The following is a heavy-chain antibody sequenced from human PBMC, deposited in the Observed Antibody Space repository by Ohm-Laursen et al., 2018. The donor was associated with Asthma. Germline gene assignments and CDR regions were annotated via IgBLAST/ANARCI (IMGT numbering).Heavy chain of an antibody. Sequence: SETLSLTCAVSGGSISSSNWWSWVRQPPGKGLEWIGEIYHSGSTYYNPSLKSRVTISVDRSKNQFSLKLSSVTAADTAVYYCARASHDSSGYRIDYWGQGTLVTVSS. J-gene: IGHJ4*02. V-gene: IGHV4-4*02. D-gene: IGHD3-22*01. CDR3: ARASHDSSGYRIDY. CDR1: GGSISSSNW. CDR2: IYHSGST.